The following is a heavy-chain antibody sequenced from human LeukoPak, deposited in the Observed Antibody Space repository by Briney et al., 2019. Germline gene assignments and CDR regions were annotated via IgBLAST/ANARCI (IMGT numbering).Heavy chain of an antibody. CDR1: GGTFSSYA. CDR3: ARQPDYGDYWGFYYYYMDV. J-gene: IGHJ6*03. CDR2: ISGSGGST. Sequence: SCKASGGTFSSYAMSWVRQAPGKGLEWVSAISGSGGSTYYADSVKGRFTISRDNSKNTLYLQMNSLRAEDTAVYYCARQPDYGDYWGFYYYYMDVWGKGTTVTVSS. D-gene: IGHD4-17*01. V-gene: IGHV3-23*01.